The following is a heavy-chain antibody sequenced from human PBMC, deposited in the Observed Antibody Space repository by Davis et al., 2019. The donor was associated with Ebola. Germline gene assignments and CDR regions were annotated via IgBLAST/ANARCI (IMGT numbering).Heavy chain of an antibody. CDR2: IYPSDSYT. V-gene: IGHV5-10-1*01. CDR1: GYSFTSYW. Sequence: GESLKISCKGSGYSFTSYWIGWVRQMPGKGLEWMGIIYPSDSYTNYSPSFQGHVTISADKSISTAYLQWSSLKASDTAMYYCARLSIAARLNTDYWGQGTLVTVSS. CDR3: ARLSIAARLNTDY. D-gene: IGHD6-6*01. J-gene: IGHJ4*02.